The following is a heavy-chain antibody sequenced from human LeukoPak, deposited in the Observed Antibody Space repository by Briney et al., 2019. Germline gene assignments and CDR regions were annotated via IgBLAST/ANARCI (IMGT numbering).Heavy chain of an antibody. V-gene: IGHV3-74*01. Sequence: GGSLGLSCAASGFTFSTYWMHWVRQAPGKELVWVSRINGDGSTTDYADSVKGRFTISRDNAKNTLYLQTNSLRAEDTSVYYCATISRSVSSHFDYWGQGTLVTVSS. CDR1: GFTFSTYW. D-gene: IGHD1-26*01. J-gene: IGHJ4*02. CDR2: INGDGSTT. CDR3: ATISRSVSSHFDY.